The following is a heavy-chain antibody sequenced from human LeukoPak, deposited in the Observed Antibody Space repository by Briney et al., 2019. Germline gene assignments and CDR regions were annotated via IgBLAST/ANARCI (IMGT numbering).Heavy chain of an antibody. V-gene: IGHV3-66*01. CDR1: GFTVSSYY. J-gene: IGHJ3*02. Sequence: GGSLRLPCAASGFTVSSYYMSWVRQAPGKGLEWVSVIYTDGSTSYADSVKGRFTISRDNSKNTLYLQMNSLRAEDTAVYYCANRGGYSGGWTRHDAFDIWGQGTMVTVSS. D-gene: IGHD6-19*01. CDR3: ANRGGYSGGWTRHDAFDI. CDR2: IYTDGST.